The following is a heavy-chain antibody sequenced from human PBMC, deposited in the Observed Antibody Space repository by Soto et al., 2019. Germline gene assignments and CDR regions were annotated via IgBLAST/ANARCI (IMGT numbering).Heavy chain of an antibody. CDR3: ARVWGGAFDI. Sequence: QVQLQESGPGLVKPSETLSLTCTVSGGSISSYYWSWIRQPPGKGLEWIGYIYYSGSTNHNPSLKSRVTISVDTSKNQCSLKLSSVTAADTAVYYCARVWGGAFDIWGQGTMVTVSS. CDR1: GGSISSYY. J-gene: IGHJ3*02. CDR2: IYYSGST. D-gene: IGHD3-10*01. V-gene: IGHV4-59*01.